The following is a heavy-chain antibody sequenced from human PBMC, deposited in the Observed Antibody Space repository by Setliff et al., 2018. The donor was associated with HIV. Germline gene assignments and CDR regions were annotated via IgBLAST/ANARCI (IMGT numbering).Heavy chain of an antibody. CDR2: INHSANT. CDR3: ARSSLHCSGGSCYLTWFDP. J-gene: IGHJ5*02. Sequence: SETLSLTCAVCGGSFSGNYWNWIRQPPGKGLEWIGEINHSANTNYSPSLESRVTISVDTSKNQFSLKLNSVTAADTAVYYCARSSLHCSGGSCYLTWFDPWGQGTLVTSPQ. D-gene: IGHD2-15*01. V-gene: IGHV4-34*01. CDR1: GGSFSGNY.